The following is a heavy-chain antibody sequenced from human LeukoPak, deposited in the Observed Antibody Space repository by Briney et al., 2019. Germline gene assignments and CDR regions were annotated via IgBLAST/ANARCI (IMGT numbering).Heavy chain of an antibody. D-gene: IGHD3-10*01. V-gene: IGHV1-69*06. CDR3: ARDGYYGSGSPDY. CDR1: GGTFSSDA. J-gene: IGHJ4*02. Sequence: SVKVSCKASGGTFSSDAISWVRQAPGQGLEWLGGIIPIFGTANYAQKFQGRVTITADKSTSTAYMELSSLRSEDTAVYYCARDGYYGSGSPDYWGQGTLVTVSS. CDR2: IIPIFGTA.